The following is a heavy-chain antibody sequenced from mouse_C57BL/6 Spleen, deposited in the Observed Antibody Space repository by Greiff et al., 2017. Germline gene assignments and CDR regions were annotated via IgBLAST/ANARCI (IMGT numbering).Heavy chain of an antibody. J-gene: IGHJ4*01. D-gene: IGHD2-4*01. V-gene: IGHV1-80*01. CDR1: GYAFSSYW. Sequence: VQLQESGAELVKPGASVKISCKASGYAFSSYWMNWVKQRPGKGLEWIGQIYPGDGDTNYNGKFKGKATLTADKSSSTAYMQLSSLTSEDSAVYFCARLYDYLYYYAMDYWGQGTSVTVSS. CDR2: IYPGDGDT. CDR3: ARLYDYLYYYAMDY.